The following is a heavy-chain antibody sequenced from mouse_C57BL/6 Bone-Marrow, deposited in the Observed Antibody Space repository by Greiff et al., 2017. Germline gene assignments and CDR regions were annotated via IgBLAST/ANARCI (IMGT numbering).Heavy chain of an antibody. CDR2: IRSKSSNYAT. Sequence: EVQGVESGGGLVQPKGSLKLSCAASGFTFNTYAMHWVRQAPGKGLEWVARIRSKSSNYATYYADSVKDRFTISRDDSQSMLSLQMNNVKPEDTAMYYCVRAGAPYYSRAWFAYWGQGTLVTVSA. D-gene: IGHD2-5*01. CDR3: VRAGAPYYSRAWFAY. CDR1: GFTFNTYA. V-gene: IGHV10-3*01. J-gene: IGHJ3*01.